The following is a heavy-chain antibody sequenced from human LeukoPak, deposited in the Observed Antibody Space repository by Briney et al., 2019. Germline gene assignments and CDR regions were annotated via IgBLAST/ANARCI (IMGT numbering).Heavy chain of an antibody. CDR2: IWYDGSNK. D-gene: IGHD1-26*01. Sequence: PGGSLRLSCAASGFTFSSYGMHWVRQAPGKGLEWVAVIWYDGSNKYYADSVKGRFTISRDNSKNTLYLQMNSLRAEDTAVYYCARASLLTHRLADYWGQGTLVTVSS. V-gene: IGHV3-33*01. J-gene: IGHJ4*02. CDR3: ARASLLTHRLADY. CDR1: GFTFSSYG.